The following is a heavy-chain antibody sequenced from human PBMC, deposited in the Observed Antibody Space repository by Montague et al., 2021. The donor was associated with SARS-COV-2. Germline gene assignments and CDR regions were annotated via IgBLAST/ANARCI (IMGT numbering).Heavy chain of an antibody. D-gene: IGHD1-14*01. Sequence: CAISGDSVSSHIAAWNWHRQSPSRGLEWLGRTYYRSKWYNDYAVSVRSRITISPDTSKNQFSLQLNSVTPEDTAVYYCTQERGPGRTTWHYFDYWGQGTLVTVSS. CDR3: TQERGPGRTTWHYFDY. J-gene: IGHJ4*02. V-gene: IGHV6-1*01. CDR1: GDSVSSHIAA. CDR2: TYYRSKWYN.